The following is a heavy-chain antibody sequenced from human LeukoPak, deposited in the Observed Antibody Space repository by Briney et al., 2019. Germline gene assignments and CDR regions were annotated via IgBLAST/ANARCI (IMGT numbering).Heavy chain of an antibody. CDR2: INWKTGNG. CDR1: GFNFDDYA. D-gene: IGHD5-24*01. V-gene: IGHV3-9*01. CDR3: TRRAARWQFDL. J-gene: IGHJ2*01. Sequence: GGSLRLSCAVSGFNFDDYAMHWVRQAPGRGLEWVSGINWKTGNGIYADSVKGRFTISRDNAKNSLYLQMSSLRAVDTALYYCTRRAARWQFDLWCRGTLLTVSS.